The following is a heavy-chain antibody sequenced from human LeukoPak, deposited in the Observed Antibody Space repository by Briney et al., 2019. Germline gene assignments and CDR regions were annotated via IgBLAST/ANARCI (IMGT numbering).Heavy chain of an antibody. Sequence: PWGSLRLSCAASGFTVSSSYMSWVRQAPGKGLEWVSVIYSGGATFYADSVKGRFTISRDNSKNTLYLQMNSLRAEDTAVYYCARDRAYTYGYSYYFDDWGQGTLVTVSS. J-gene: IGHJ4*02. CDR3: ARDRAYTYGYSYYFDD. D-gene: IGHD5-18*01. V-gene: IGHV3-66*01. CDR1: GFTVSSSY. CDR2: IYSGGAT.